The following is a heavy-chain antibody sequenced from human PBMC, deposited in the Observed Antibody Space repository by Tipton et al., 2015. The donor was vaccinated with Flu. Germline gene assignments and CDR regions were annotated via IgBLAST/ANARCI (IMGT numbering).Heavy chain of an antibody. CDR2: IYHSGST. Sequence: GLVKPSETLSLTCTVSGGSISSYYWSWIRQPPGKGLEWIGSIYHSGSTYYNPSLKSRVTISVDTSKNQFSLKLTSVTAADTAVYYCARVLPIVGATRSYFDYWGQGTLVTVSS. D-gene: IGHD1-26*01. CDR3: ARVLPIVGATRSYFDY. V-gene: IGHV4-59*04. CDR1: GGSISSYY. J-gene: IGHJ4*02.